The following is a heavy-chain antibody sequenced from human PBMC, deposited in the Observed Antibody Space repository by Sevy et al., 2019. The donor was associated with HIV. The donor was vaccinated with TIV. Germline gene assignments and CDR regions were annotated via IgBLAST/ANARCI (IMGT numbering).Heavy chain of an antibody. Sequence: YKASGYTLIAYYMYWVRQAPGQGLEWMGIINTDGGSTRYAQKFQGRVIMTRVTSTNTAYMELSSLRSEDTAVYYCARSASMVATPDNWGQGTLVTVSS. V-gene: IGHV1-46*01. CDR2: INTDGGST. J-gene: IGHJ4*02. D-gene: IGHD5-12*01. CDR1: GYTLIAYY. CDR3: ARSASMVATPDN.